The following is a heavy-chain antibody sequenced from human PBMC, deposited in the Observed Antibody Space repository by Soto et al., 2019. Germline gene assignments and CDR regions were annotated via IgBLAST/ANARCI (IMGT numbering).Heavy chain of an antibody. D-gene: IGHD4-4*01. CDR2: ISSSSSYI. J-gene: IGHJ4*02. CDR1: GFTFSSYS. V-gene: IGHV3-21*01. Sequence: EVQLVESGGGLVKPGGSLRLSCAASGFTFSSYSMNWVRQAPGKGLEWVSSISSSSSYIYYADSVKGRITISRDNAKNSLYLQMNSLRAEDTAVYYCARWCYSTYGGLPCYFDYWGQGTLVTVSS. CDR3: ARWCYSTYGGLPCYFDY.